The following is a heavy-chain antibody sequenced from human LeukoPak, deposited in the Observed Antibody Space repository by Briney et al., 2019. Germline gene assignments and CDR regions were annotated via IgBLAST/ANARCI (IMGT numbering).Heavy chain of an antibody. CDR3: ARGSREALYYFGY. Sequence: GGSLRLSCAASGFTVSSNYMSWVRQAPGKGLEWVSVIYSGGNTYYADSVKGRFTISRDNSKNTLYLQMNSLRAEDTAVYYCARGSREALYYFGYWGQGTLVTVSS. CDR1: GFTVSSNY. V-gene: IGHV3-66*01. J-gene: IGHJ4*02. CDR2: IYSGGNT. D-gene: IGHD6-13*01.